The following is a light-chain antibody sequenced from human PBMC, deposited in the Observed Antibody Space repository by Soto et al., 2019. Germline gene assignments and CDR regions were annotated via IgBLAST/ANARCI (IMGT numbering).Light chain of an antibody. V-gene: IGLV1-40*01. CDR3: QSYDSSLSAFYV. J-gene: IGLJ1*01. CDR2: GNS. Sequence: QSVLTQPPSVCGAPRQRVTISCTGSSSNIGAGYDVHWYQQLPGTAPKLLIYGNSNRPSGVPDRCSGSKSGTSASLAITGLQAEDEADYYCQSYDSSLSAFYVFGTGTKVTVL. CDR1: SSNIGAGYD.